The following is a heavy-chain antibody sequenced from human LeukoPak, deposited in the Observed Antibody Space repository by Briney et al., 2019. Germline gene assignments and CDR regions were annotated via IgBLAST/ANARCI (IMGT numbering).Heavy chain of an antibody. CDR2: IKTDGSEK. V-gene: IGHV3-7*01. D-gene: IGHD4-23*01. CDR3: AKKLGTPGP. J-gene: IGHJ5*02. CDR1: GFTFSNYW. Sequence: GGSLRLSCEGSGFTFSNYWMGWVRQAPGKGLQWVANIKTDGSEKYYVDSVKGRFTISRDNAKRSLYLQMNSLRGEDTAVYYCAKKLGTPGPWGQGILVTVSS.